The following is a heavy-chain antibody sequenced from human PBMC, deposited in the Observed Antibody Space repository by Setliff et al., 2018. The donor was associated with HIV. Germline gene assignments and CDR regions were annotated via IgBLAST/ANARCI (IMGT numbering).Heavy chain of an antibody. Sequence: VKVSCKASGYTFTGYFLHWVRQAPGQGLEWMGWINPYSGVTKYAQKFQGRVTMTGDTSISTAYMELSRLRSDDTAVYYCAREGVVLAAIPERWFDPWGQGTLVTVSS. CDR3: AREGVVLAAIPERWFDP. CDR2: INPYSGVT. V-gene: IGHV1-2*02. CDR1: GYTFTGYF. J-gene: IGHJ5*02. D-gene: IGHD2-15*01.